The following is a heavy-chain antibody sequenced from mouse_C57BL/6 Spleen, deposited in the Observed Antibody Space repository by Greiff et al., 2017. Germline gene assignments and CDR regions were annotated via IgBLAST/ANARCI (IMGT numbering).Heavy chain of an antibody. CDR1: GFTFSSYG. D-gene: IGHD1-1*01. J-gene: IGHJ4*01. CDR2: ISSGGSYT. CDR3: ARHEGSYGSSYYAMDY. V-gene: IGHV5-6*01. Sequence: EVHLVESGGDLVKPGGSLKLSCAASGFTFSSYGMSWVRQTPDKRLEWVATISSGGSYTYYPDSVKGRFTISRDNAKNTLYLQMSSLKSEDTAMYYCARHEGSYGSSYYAMDYWGQGTSVTVSS.